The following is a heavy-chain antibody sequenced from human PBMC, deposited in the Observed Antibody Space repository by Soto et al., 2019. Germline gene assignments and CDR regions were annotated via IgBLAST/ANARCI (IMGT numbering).Heavy chain of an antibody. Sequence: GGSQSLSCPASGFTFSAYGMHLVRPAPGKGLEWVSFISGSGDTKYYADSVKGRFTISKDNVKNSLYLQMSSLRDEDSAVYYCAKYCSSDVCFDYWGQGTLVT. V-gene: IGHV3-48*02. CDR3: AKYCSSDVCFDY. CDR1: GFTFSAYG. CDR2: ISGSGDTK. J-gene: IGHJ4*02. D-gene: IGHD2-8*01.